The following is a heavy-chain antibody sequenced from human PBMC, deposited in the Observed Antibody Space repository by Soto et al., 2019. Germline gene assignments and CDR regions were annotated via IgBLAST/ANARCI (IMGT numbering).Heavy chain of an antibody. J-gene: IGHJ6*02. V-gene: IGHV4-30-4*01. CDR1: GGSISSGDYY. Sequence: QVQLQESGPGLVKPSQTLSLTCTVSGGSISSGDYYWSWIRQPPGKGLEWIGYIYYSGSTYYNPSPKSRVTISVDTTKHQFSLKLSSVTAADTAVYYCARDGWIFGVYGMDVWGQGTTVTVSS. CDR2: IYYSGST. D-gene: IGHD3-3*01. CDR3: ARDGWIFGVYGMDV.